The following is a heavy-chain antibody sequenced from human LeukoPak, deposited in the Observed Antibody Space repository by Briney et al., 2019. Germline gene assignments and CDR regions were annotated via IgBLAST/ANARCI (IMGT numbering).Heavy chain of an antibody. CDR1: GFTFSSYA. D-gene: IGHD6-13*01. CDR2: ISGSGGST. Sequence: GGSLRLSCAASGFTFSSYAMSWVRQAPGKGLEWVSAISGSGGSTNYADSVKGRFTISRDNSKNTLCLQMNSLRAEDTAVYYCAKASSSSWYWFDPWGQGTLVTVSS. V-gene: IGHV3-23*01. CDR3: AKASSSSWYWFDP. J-gene: IGHJ5*02.